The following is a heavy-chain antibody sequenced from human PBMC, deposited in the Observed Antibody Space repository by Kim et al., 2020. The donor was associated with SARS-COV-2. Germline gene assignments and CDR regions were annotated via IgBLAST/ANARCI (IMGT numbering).Heavy chain of an antibody. D-gene: IGHD3-10*01. CDR3: AKDLDAWFGGWDYFDC. CDR2: ISGNGANT. Sequence: GGSLRLSCAASGFTFSNYAIAWVRQSPWKGLEWVSVISGNGANTNYADSARGRFAISRDNSKNTLYLQINSLRAEDTALYYCAKDLDAWFGGWDYFDCWGQGTLVTVSS. V-gene: IGHV3-23*01. CDR1: GFTFSNYA. J-gene: IGHJ4*02.